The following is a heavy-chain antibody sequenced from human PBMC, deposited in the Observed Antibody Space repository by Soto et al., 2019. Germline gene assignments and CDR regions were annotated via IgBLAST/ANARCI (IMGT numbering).Heavy chain of an antibody. J-gene: IGHJ4*02. CDR3: ARDVIAGTTNDY. V-gene: IGHV1-3*01. CDR2: INAGNGNT. CDR1: GYTFNSYA. D-gene: IGHD1-1*01. Sequence: QVQLVQSGAEVKKPGASVKVSCKASGYTFNSYAMHWVRQAPGQRLEWMGWINAGNGNTKYSQKFQGRGPITRDTSASTAYMELSSLRSEDTGLYYCARDVIAGTTNDYWGQGTLVTVSS.